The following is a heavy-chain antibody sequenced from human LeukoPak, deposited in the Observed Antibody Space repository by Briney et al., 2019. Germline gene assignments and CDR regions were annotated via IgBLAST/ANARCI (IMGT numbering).Heavy chain of an antibody. Sequence: GGSLRLSCAASGLSFHNTWMHWIRQAPGKGLVWVSRIISDGITTTYADFVKGRFTISRDNAKNTMYLQMNSLRAEDTAVYYCAADGEYAFQVWGQGTMVTVSS. J-gene: IGHJ3*01. V-gene: IGHV3-74*01. CDR2: IISDGITT. D-gene: IGHD2/OR15-2a*01. CDR3: AADGEYAFQV. CDR1: GLSFHNTW.